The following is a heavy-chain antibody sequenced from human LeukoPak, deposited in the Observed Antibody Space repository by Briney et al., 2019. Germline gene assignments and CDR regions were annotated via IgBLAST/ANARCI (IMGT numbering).Heavy chain of an antibody. Sequence: GGSLRLSCAASGFTFSSYAMSWVRQAPGKGLEWVSGINGSGGIRYYADSVKGRFTISRDNSKNTLYLQMNSLKAEDTAVYYCAKGTWDLLPSHYYYGMDVWGQGATVTVS. CDR1: GFTFSSYA. CDR3: AKGTWDLLPSHYYYGMDV. CDR2: INGSGGIR. J-gene: IGHJ6*02. D-gene: IGHD1-26*01. V-gene: IGHV3-23*01.